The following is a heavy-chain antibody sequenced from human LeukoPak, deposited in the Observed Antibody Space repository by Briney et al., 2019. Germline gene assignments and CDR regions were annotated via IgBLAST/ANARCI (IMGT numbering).Heavy chain of an antibody. CDR1: GASISGGTYY. D-gene: IGHD6-19*01. CDR3: ARDGGWLVTGFDY. CDR2: IYYTGST. J-gene: IGHJ4*02. Sequence: PSETLSLTCSVSGASISGGTYYWGWIRQPPGKGLEWIGSIYYTGSTYDNPSLKSRVTISVDTSKNQFSLKLSSVTAADTAVYYCARDGGWLVTGFDYWGQGTLVTVSS. V-gene: IGHV4-39*07.